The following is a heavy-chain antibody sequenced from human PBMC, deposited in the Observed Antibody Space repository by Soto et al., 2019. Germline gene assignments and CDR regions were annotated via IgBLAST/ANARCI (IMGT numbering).Heavy chain of an antibody. D-gene: IGHD1-26*01. CDR2: IKQDGSEK. V-gene: IGHV3-7*01. Sequence: GGSLRLSCAASGLTFTTYWMTWVRQAPGKGLEWVANIKQDGSEKYYVDSVKGRFTISRDDAENSLYLQMNNLRAEDTAVYYCTMNRAEFDTWGQGTPVTVSS. CDR3: TMNRAEFDT. J-gene: IGHJ5*02. CDR1: GLTFTTYW.